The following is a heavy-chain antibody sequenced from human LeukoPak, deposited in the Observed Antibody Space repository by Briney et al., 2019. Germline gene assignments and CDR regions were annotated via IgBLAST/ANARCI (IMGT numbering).Heavy chain of an antibody. V-gene: IGHV3-64*01. CDR2: ISSNGGST. Sequence: PGGSLRLSCAASGFTFSSYAMHWVRQAPGKGLEYVSAISSNGGSTYYANSVKGRFTISRDNSKNTLYLQMGSLRAEDMAVYYCARGSYSYGYGGNWFDPWGQGTLVTVSS. CDR1: GFTFSSYA. CDR3: ARGSYSYGYGGNWFDP. J-gene: IGHJ5*02. D-gene: IGHD5-18*01.